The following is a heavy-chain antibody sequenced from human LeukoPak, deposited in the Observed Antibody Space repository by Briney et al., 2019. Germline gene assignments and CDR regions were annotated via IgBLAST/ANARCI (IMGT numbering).Heavy chain of an antibody. J-gene: IGHJ1*01. CDR3: ASPSFPTVTMVYFQH. V-gene: IGHV4-38-2*01. CDR1: GYSISSGYY. D-gene: IGHD4-17*01. CDR2: IYHSGST. Sequence: TETLSLTCAVSGYSISSGYYWGWIRQPPGKGLEWIGSIYHSGSTYYNPSLKSRVTISVDTSKNQFSLKLSSVTAADTAVYYGASPSFPTVTMVYFQHWGQGTLVTVSS.